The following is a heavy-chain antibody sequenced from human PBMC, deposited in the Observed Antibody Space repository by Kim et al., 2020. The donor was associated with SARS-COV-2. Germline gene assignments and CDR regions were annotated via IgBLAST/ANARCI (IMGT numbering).Heavy chain of an antibody. D-gene: IGHD6-13*01. CDR2: ISGSGGST. J-gene: IGHJ4*02. V-gene: IGHV3-23*01. CDR3: ANVAAAGTSGYYFDY. CDR1: GFTFSSYA. Sequence: GGSLRLSCAASGFTFSSYAMSWVRQAPGKGLEWVSAISGSGGSTYYADSVKGRFTISRDNSKNTLYLQMNSLRAEDTAVYYCANVAAAGTSGYYFDYWGQGTLVTVSS.